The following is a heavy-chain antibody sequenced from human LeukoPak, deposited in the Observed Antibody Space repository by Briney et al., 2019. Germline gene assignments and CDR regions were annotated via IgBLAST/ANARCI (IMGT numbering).Heavy chain of an antibody. V-gene: IGHV5-51*01. CDR1: GYSFTSYW. J-gene: IGHJ6*03. CDR2: IYPGDSDT. D-gene: IGHD3-10*01. Sequence: GESLKISCKGSGYSFTSYWVGWVRQMPGKGLEWMGIIYPGDSDTRYSPSFQGQVTISADKSISTAYLQWSSLKASDTAMYYCARHRITMVRGVIIPYYYYMDVWGKGTTVTVSS. CDR3: ARHRITMVRGVIIPYYYYMDV.